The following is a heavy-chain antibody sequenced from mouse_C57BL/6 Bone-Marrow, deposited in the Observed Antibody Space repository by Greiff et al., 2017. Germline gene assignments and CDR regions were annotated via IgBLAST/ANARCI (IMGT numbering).Heavy chain of an antibody. V-gene: IGHV1-15*01. Sequence: QVQLQQSGAELVRPGASVTLSCKASGYTFTDYEMHWVKQTPVHGLEWIGAIDPETGGTAYTQKFKGKAILTADKSSSTAYMELRSLTSEDSAVYYCTRPYYDYDRGYYAMDYWGQGTSVTVSA. J-gene: IGHJ4*01. CDR3: TRPYYDYDRGYYAMDY. CDR2: IDPETGGT. CDR1: GYTFTDYE. D-gene: IGHD2-4*01.